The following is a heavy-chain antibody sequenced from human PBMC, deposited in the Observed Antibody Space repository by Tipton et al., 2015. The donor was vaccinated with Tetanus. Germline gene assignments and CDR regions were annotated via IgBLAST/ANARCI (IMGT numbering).Heavy chain of an antibody. J-gene: IGHJ4*02. Sequence: TLSLTCAVYGGSFSGYYWCWIRQPPGKGLEWIGEINHSGSTNYNPSLKSRVTISVDTSKNQFSLKLGSVTAADTAVYYCATLRWDYWGQGTLVTVSS. V-gene: IGHV4-34*01. D-gene: IGHD4-23*01. CDR1: GGSFSGYY. CDR2: INHSGST. CDR3: ATLRWDY.